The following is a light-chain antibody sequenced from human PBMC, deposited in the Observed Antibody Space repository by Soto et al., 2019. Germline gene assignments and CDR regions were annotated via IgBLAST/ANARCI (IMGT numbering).Light chain of an antibody. CDR2: GNN. J-gene: IGLJ2*01. V-gene: IGLV1-44*01. CDR1: SSNIGSRT. Sequence: QSVLTQPPSASGTPGQRVTISCSGSSSNIGSRTVNWYQQLPGTAPKLLIYGNNQRPSGVPDRFSGSKSGASAPLAISGLQSEDEADYYCAAWDDSLNVVFGGGTKLTVL. CDR3: AAWDDSLNVV.